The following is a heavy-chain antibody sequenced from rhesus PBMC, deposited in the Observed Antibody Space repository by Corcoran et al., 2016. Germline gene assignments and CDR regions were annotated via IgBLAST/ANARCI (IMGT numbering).Heavy chain of an antibody. CDR2: ISGSGGTT. Sequence: QVQLQESGPGLVKPSETLSLTCAVSGGSISSNYWSWIRQPPGKGLEWIGRISGSGGTTANNPSRKSRVTISTAPSKNQFSLKLSSVTAADTAVYYCARDEAGTTYNRFDVWGPGVLVTVSS. CDR3: ARDEAGTTYNRFDV. CDR1: GGSISSNY. J-gene: IGHJ5-1*01. D-gene: IGHD1-20*01. V-gene: IGHV4-173*01.